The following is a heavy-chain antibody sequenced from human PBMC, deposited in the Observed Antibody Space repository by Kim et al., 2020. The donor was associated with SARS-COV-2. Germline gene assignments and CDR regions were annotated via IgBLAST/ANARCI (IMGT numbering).Heavy chain of an antibody. D-gene: IGHD3-22*01. CDR3: ARDTHYYDSSGYYYPPYYYYGMDG. Sequence: GGSLRLSCAASGFTFSSYAMHWVRQAPGKGLEWVAVISYDGSNKYYADSVKGRFTISRDNSKNTLYLQMNSLRAEDTAVYYCARDTHYYDSSGYYYPPYYYYGMDGWGQGTTVTVSS. V-gene: IGHV3-30*04. CDR2: ISYDGSNK. CDR1: GFTFSSYA. J-gene: IGHJ6*02.